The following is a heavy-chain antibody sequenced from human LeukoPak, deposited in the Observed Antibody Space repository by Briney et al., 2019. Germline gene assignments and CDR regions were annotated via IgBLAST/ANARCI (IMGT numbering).Heavy chain of an antibody. D-gene: IGHD2-15*01. CDR2: ISAGGGDT. J-gene: IGHJ4*02. CDR3: SKGGQSDPWYSLDY. Sequence: GGSLILSCAASGFPFSSYAMSWVRQAPGKGLEWVSGISAGGGDTYYADSVKGRFTISRVNFKNTLYLQMSSLRPEDTAVYFCSKGGQSDPWYSLDYWGQGTLVTVSS. CDR1: GFPFSSYA. V-gene: IGHV3-23*01.